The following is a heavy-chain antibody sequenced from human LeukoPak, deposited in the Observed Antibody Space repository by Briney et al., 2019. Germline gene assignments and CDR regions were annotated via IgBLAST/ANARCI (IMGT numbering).Heavy chain of an antibody. CDR3: ARVVVLWFGELIYYYYYMDV. Sequence: ASVKVSCKASGYTFTSYGISWVRQAPGQGLERMGWISAYNGNTNYAQKLQGRVTMTTDTSTSTAYMELRSLRSDDTAVYYCARVVVLWFGELIYYYYYMDVWGKGTTVTVSS. J-gene: IGHJ6*03. CDR1: GYTFTSYG. CDR2: ISAYNGNT. V-gene: IGHV1-18*01. D-gene: IGHD3-10*01.